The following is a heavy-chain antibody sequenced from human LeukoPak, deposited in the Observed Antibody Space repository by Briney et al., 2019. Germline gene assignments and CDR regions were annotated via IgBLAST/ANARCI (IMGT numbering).Heavy chain of an antibody. Sequence: SVKVSCKASGGTFSSYAISWVRQAPGQGLEWMGRIIPILGIANYAQKFQGRVTITADKSASTAYMELSSLRSEDTAVYYCARAYCSGGSCYSGPGSYFDYWGQGTLVTVSS. CDR3: ARAYCSGGSCYSGPGSYFDY. CDR2: IIPILGIA. J-gene: IGHJ4*02. CDR1: GGTFSSYA. D-gene: IGHD2-15*01. V-gene: IGHV1-69*04.